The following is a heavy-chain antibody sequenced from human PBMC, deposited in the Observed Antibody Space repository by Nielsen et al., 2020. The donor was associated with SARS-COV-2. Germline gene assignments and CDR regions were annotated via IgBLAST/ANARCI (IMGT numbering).Heavy chain of an antibody. CDR1: GFTFTSSA. CDR3: AAIRAVAGTHFDY. D-gene: IGHD6-19*01. CDR2: IVVGSGNT. Sequence: SVKVSCKASGFTFTSSAVQWVRQARGQRLEWIGRIVVGSGNTNYAQKFQERVTITRDMSTSTAYMELSSLRSEDTAVYYCAAIRAVAGTHFDYWGQGTLVTVSS. J-gene: IGHJ4*02. V-gene: IGHV1-58*01.